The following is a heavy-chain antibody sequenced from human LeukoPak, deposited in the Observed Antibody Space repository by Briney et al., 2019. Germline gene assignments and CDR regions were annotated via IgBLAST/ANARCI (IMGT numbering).Heavy chain of an antibody. CDR3: ARDRYYGGWFDP. D-gene: IGHD3-10*01. Sequence: GGSLRLSCAASGFSFSSYEMNWDRQAPGKGLEWVSCITTNGNTIYYADSVKGRFTISRDNAKNSLYLQMNSLRAEDTAVYYCARDRYYGGWFDPWGQGTLVTVSS. J-gene: IGHJ5*02. V-gene: IGHV3-48*03. CDR1: GFSFSSYE. CDR2: ITTNGNTI.